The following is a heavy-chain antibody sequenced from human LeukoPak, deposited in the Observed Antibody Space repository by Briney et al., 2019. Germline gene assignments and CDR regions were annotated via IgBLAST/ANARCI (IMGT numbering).Heavy chain of an antibody. CDR1: GFTFSDYY. J-gene: IGHJ3*02. CDR2: ISSSGSTI. Sequence: PGGSLRLSCAASGFTFSDYYMSWIRQAPGKGLEWGSYISSSGSTIYYADSVKGRFTISRDNAKNSLYLQMNSLRAEDTAVYYCAREGYDILTGYYPAFDIWGQGTMVTVSS. D-gene: IGHD3-9*01. CDR3: AREGYDILTGYYPAFDI. V-gene: IGHV3-11*04.